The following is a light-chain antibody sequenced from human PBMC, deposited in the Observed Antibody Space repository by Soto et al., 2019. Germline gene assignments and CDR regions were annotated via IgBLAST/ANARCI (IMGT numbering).Light chain of an antibody. CDR3: CSYADTYTFV. V-gene: IGLV2-11*01. CDR2: DVT. J-gene: IGLJ2*01. Sequence: QSALTQPRSVSGSPGQSVTISCTGTGSDVGGYNYVSWYQQHPGKAPKLMIYDVTKRPSGVPDRLSGSKSGNTASLTISGLQAEDEADYYCCSYADTYTFVFGGGTKLTVL. CDR1: GSDVGGYNY.